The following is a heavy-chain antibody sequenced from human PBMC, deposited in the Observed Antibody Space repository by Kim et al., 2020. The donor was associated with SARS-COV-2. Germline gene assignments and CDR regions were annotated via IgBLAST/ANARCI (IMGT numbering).Heavy chain of an antibody. Sequence: SETLSLTCTVSGGSISSSSYYWGWIRQPPGKGLEWIGSIYYSGSTYYNPSLKSRVTISVDTSKNQFSLKLSSVTAADTAVYYCARGLPAAMVRGVIRGQFDYWGQGTLVTVSS. CDR3: ARGLPAAMVRGVIRGQFDY. CDR1: GGSISSSSYY. V-gene: IGHV4-39*01. CDR2: IYYSGST. J-gene: IGHJ4*02. D-gene: IGHD3-10*01.